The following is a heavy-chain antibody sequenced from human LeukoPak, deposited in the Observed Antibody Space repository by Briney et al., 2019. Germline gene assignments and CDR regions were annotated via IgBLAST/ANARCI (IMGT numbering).Heavy chain of an antibody. J-gene: IGHJ1*01. CDR1: GDSISSSSYY. D-gene: IGHD3-22*01. CDR2: IYYRGST. CDR3: ARRRYYDSTGYLD. Sequence: SETPSLTCTISGDSISSSSYYWGWIRQPPGKGLEWIGDIYYRGSTYYNPSLKSRVSISIDTSNNQFSLTLNSVTAADTALYFCARRRYYDSTGYLDWGQGTLVTVSS. V-gene: IGHV4-39*01.